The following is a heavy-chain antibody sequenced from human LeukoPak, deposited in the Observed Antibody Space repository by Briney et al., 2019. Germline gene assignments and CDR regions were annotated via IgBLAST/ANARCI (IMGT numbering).Heavy chain of an antibody. CDR1: EFTFSNYG. CDR3: VKDSSWMGEYYFDY. J-gene: IGHJ4*02. CDR2: IRYDESSE. D-gene: IGHD3-16*01. V-gene: IGHV3-30*02. Sequence: HPGGSLRLSCAASEFTFSNYGMHWVRQAPGKGLEWVAFIRYDESSEYYADSVKGRFTISRDNSKNTLYLQMNSLRADDTAVYYCVKDSSWMGEYYFDYWGQGTLVTVSS.